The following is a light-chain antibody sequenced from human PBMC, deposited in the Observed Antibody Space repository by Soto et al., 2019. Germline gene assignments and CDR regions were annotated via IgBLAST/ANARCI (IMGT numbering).Light chain of an antibody. CDR3: AAWDDSLAWV. J-gene: IGLJ3*02. CDR1: SSNMRTNT. V-gene: IGLV1-44*01. CDR2: SND. Sequence: QSVLTQPPSASSTPGQTVTISCSGTSSNMRTNTVNWYQHLPGTAPKLIIYSNDQRPSGVPDRFSASKSGTSASLAINGLQSADEAVYYCAAWDDSLAWVFGGGTQLTVL.